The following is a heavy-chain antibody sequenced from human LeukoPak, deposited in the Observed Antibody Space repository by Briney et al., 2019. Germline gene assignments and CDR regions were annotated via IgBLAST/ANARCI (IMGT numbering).Heavy chain of an antibody. J-gene: IGHJ4*02. D-gene: IGHD1-20*01. CDR3: ARVNGRRRYNWNDVDDY. Sequence: GGSLRLSCAASGFTFSSYSMNWVRQAPGRGLEWVSSISSSRSYIYYADSVKGRFTITRDNDKNSIYLQMNRMRAEDTAVYYCARVNGRRRYNWNDVDDYWGQGTLVTVSS. V-gene: IGHV3-21*01. CDR1: GFTFSSYS. CDR2: ISSSRSYI.